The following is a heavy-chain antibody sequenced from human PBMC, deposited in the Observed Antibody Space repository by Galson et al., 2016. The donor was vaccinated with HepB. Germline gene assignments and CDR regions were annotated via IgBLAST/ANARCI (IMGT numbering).Heavy chain of an antibody. V-gene: IGHV5-51*01. CDR3: ARHECRGSDCFSAYDF. CDR1: GYRFATYW. Sequence: SGAEVKKPGESLKISCKGSGYRFATYWIGWVRQMPGKGLESVGIVYPGNSEIRYSPSFQGQVTISADKSITTVYLQWNSLKASDSAIYYCARHECRGSDCFSAYDFWGQGTVVTVSS. D-gene: IGHD2-21*02. J-gene: IGHJ3*01. CDR2: VYPGNSEI.